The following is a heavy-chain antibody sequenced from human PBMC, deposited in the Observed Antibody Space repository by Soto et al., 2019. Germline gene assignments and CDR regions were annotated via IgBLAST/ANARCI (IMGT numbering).Heavy chain of an antibody. Sequence: LSLTCAVSAGPFSGYSWSWIRQPPGKRLEWIGEINHSGSTNYNPSLKSRVTISVDTSTNQLSLKLSSVTAADTAVYYCARGPIITIFGVSLDYWGQGTLVTVSS. V-gene: IGHV4-34*01. J-gene: IGHJ4*02. D-gene: IGHD3-3*01. CDR2: INHSGST. CDR3: ARGPIITIFGVSLDY. CDR1: AGPFSGYS.